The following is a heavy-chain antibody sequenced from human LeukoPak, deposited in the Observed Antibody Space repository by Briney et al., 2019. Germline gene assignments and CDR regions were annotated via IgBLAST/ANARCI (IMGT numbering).Heavy chain of an antibody. CDR2: ISSSSSTI. CDR3: ARDEYYYDSSGYYLLDY. CDR1: GFTFSSYS. Sequence: PGGSLRLSCAASGFTFSSYSMNWVRQAPGKGLEWVSSISSSSSTIYYADSVKGRFTISRDNAKNSLYLQMNSLRAEDTAVYYCARDEYYYDSSGYYLLDYWGQGTLVTVSS. D-gene: IGHD3-22*01. J-gene: IGHJ4*02. V-gene: IGHV3-48*04.